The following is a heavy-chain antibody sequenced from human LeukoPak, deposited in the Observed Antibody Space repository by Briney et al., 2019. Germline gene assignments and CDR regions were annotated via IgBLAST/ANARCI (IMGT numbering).Heavy chain of an antibody. Sequence: ASVKVSCKASGYTFTSYDINWVRQATGQGLEWMGWMNPNSGNTGYAQKFQGRVTMTRNTSISTAYMELSSLRSEDTAVYCCARGRVWYCSSTSCNALDYWGQGTLVTVSS. CDR3: ARGRVWYCSSTSCNALDY. J-gene: IGHJ4*02. CDR2: MNPNSGNT. D-gene: IGHD2-2*01. V-gene: IGHV1-8*01. CDR1: GYTFTSYD.